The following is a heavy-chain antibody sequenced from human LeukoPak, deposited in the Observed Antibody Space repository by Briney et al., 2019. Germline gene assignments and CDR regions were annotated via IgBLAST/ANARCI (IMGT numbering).Heavy chain of an antibody. CDR2: IIPIFGTA. CDR1: GGTFSSYA. J-gene: IGHJ6*04. V-gene: IGHV1-69*01. D-gene: IGHD1-1*01. Sequence: SAKVSCKASGGTFSSYAISWVRQAPGQGLEWMGGIIPIFGTANYAQKFQGRVTITADESTSTAYMELSSLRSEDTAVYYCARVPYNWNEEYYYYGMDVWGKGTTVTVSS. CDR3: ARVPYNWNEEYYYYGMDV.